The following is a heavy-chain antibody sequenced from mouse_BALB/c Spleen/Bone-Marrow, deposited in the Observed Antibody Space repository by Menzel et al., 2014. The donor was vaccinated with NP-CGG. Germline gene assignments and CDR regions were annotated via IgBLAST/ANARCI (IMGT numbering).Heavy chain of an antibody. CDR1: GFSLTGYG. CDR2: ILIDGST. V-gene: IGHV2-6-7*01. J-gene: IGHJ4*01. Sequence: VQLVESGPGLVAPSQSLSITCTVSGFSLTGYGVNWVRQPPGKGLEWLGMILIDGSTDYNSGLKSRLSISKDNSKSQVFLKMNSRQTDDTARYYCARERFGGSYAMDYWGQGISVTVSS. CDR3: ARERFGGSYAMDY.